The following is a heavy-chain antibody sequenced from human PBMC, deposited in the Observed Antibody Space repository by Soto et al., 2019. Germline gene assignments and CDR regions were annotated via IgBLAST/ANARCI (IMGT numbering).Heavy chain of an antibody. J-gene: IGHJ4*02. CDR1: GFTFDDYA. Sequence: EVQLVESGGGLVQPGRSLRLSCAASGFTFDDYAMHWVRQAPGKGLEWVSGISWNSGSIGYADSVKGRFTISRDNAKNSLYLQMNSLRAEDTALYYCAKDSSGGSWGPPDHWGQGTLVTVSS. CDR2: ISWNSGSI. V-gene: IGHV3-9*01. D-gene: IGHD2-15*01. CDR3: AKDSSGGSWGPPDH.